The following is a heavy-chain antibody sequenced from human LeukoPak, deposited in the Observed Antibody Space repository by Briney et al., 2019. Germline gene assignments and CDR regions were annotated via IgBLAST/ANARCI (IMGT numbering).Heavy chain of an antibody. D-gene: IGHD2-21*02. Sequence: ASVKVSCKASGYTFTSYAISWVRQAPGQGLEWMGWISAYSANTNYAQKLQGRVTMTTDTSTSTAYMELRSLRSDDTAVYYCARGGAREAYCGGDCFSAPDYWGQGTLVTVSS. V-gene: IGHV1-18*01. CDR2: ISAYSANT. CDR1: GYTFTSYA. J-gene: IGHJ4*02. CDR3: ARGGAREAYCGGDCFSAPDY.